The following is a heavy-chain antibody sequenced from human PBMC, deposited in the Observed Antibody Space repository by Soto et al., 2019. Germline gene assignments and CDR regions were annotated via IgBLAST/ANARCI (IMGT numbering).Heavy chain of an antibody. D-gene: IGHD1-26*01. CDR1: GFSFSGYW. CDR2: MHQAGSET. Sequence: EVQLVESGGGLVRPGGSLRLSCGASGFSFSGYWMTWVRQAPGKGLEWVANMHQAGSETNYVDSVKGRFTISRDNAQNALDLQTDSLGAEDTAGEYCARQHSGSYDVDDGGLGTLGTVAA. CDR3: ARQHSGSYDVDD. J-gene: IGHJ4*02. V-gene: IGHV3-7*05.